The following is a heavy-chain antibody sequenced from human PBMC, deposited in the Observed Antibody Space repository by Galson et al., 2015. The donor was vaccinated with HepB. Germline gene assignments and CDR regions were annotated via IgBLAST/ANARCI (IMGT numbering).Heavy chain of an antibody. CDR3: ARELLGRDRGPYTDQPYYYYYGMDV. V-gene: IGHV3-7*03. Sequence: SLRLSCAASGFSFSSYWMTWVRQAPGKGLEWVANIKPDGSEKYYVDSVKGRFTISRDNTKNSLYLQMNSLRAEDTAVYYCARELLGRDRGPYTDQPYYYYYGMDVWGPGTTVTVSS. D-gene: IGHD2-2*02. CDR1: GFSFSSYW. J-gene: IGHJ6*02. CDR2: IKPDGSEK.